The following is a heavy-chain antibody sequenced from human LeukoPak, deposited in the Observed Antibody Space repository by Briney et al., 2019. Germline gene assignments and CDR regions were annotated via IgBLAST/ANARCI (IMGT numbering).Heavy chain of an antibody. D-gene: IGHD1-26*01. CDR1: GYSFTRCW. CDR2: IHPGDSDA. V-gene: IGHV5-51*01. CDR3: ARVSGTYYSYFDL. Sequence: GESLKISCKGSGYSFTRCWIGWVRQMPGKGLEWMGIIHPGDSDARYSPSFEGQVTFSVDKSISTAYVQWSSLKASDSAMYYCARVSGTYYSYFDLWGRGTLVTVTS. J-gene: IGHJ2*01.